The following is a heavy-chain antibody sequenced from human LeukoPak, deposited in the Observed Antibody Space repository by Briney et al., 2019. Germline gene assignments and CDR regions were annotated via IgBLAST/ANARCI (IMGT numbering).Heavy chain of an antibody. J-gene: IGHJ5*02. CDR2: IYYSGST. CDR1: GGSISSYY. V-gene: IGHV4-59*01. Sequence: KPSETLSLTCTVSGGSISSYYWSWIRQPPGKGLEWIGYIYYSGSTNYNPSLKSRVTISVDTSKNQFSLKLSSVTAADTAVYYCARDLRVVRHSNWFDPWGQGTLVTVSS. CDR3: ARDLRVVRHSNWFDP. D-gene: IGHD3-10*01.